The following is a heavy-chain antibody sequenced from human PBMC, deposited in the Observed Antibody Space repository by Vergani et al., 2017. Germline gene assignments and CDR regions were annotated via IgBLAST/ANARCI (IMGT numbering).Heavy chain of an antibody. J-gene: IGHJ1*01. CDR2: ISYDGTQK. CDR1: GFTSSYYG. V-gene: IGHV3-30*03. CDR3: ATKSCGTPGCQIGYVRE. Sequence: QVHLVESGGGVVQPGRSLRLSCVVSGFTSSYYGMHWVRQAPGKGLEWVAVISYDGTQKYYADSVKGRFTISRDNSKSTLYLQMNSLRTEDTAVYYCATKSCGTPGCQIGYVREGGQGTLVTVSS. D-gene: IGHD1-1*01.